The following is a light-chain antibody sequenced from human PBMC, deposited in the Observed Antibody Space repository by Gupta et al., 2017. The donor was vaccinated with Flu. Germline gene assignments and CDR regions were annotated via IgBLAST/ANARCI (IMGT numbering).Light chain of an antibody. V-gene: IGKV1-33*01. Sequence: PHYLAAAVGDTVAITCQASLEIDTTSNWYHHRPGRTPNVLLFDASKAETGVPSRFSRSRSSANFTLTINILRPEDFATYCCQQVHDLPSTFGQGTRLDI. CDR3: QQVHDLPST. J-gene: IGKJ2*02. CDR2: DAS. CDR1: LEIDTT.